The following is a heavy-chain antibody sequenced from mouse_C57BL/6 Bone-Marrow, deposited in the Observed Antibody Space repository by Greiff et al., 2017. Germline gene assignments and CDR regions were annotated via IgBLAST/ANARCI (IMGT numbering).Heavy chain of an antibody. D-gene: IGHD2-4*01. Sequence: EVKVVESGGGLVQPGGSLSLSCAASGFTLTDYYMSWVRQPPGKALEWLGFIRNKANGDTTEYSVSVKGRFTISRENSHSFLYLQLTALRAEDSATYYFSGYDYEGFAYWGQGTLVTVSA. CDR1: GFTLTDYY. J-gene: IGHJ3*01. V-gene: IGHV7-3*01. CDR3: SGYDYEGFAY. CDR2: IRNKANGDTT.